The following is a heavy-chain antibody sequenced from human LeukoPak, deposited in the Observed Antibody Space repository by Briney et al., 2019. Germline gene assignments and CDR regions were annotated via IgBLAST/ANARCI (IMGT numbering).Heavy chain of an antibody. CDR1: GYTFTSYD. V-gene: IGHV1-8*03. J-gene: IGHJ6*03. Sequence: ASVKVSCKASGYTFTSYDINWVRRATGQGLEWMGWMNPNSGNTGYAQKFQGRVTITRNTSISTAYMELSSLRSEDTAVYYCARKNPIAARPGYYYYMDVWGKGTTVTVSS. CDR2: MNPNSGNT. D-gene: IGHD6-6*01. CDR3: ARKNPIAARPGYYYYMDV.